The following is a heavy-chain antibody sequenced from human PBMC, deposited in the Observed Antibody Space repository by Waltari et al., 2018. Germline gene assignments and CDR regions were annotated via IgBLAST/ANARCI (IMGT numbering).Heavy chain of an antibody. J-gene: IGHJ5*02. V-gene: IGHV1-69*14. CDR3: ATYYDFWSGYGSWFDP. D-gene: IGHD3-3*01. CDR1: GGTFSSYA. Sequence: QVQLVQSGAEVKKPGSSVKVSCKASGGTFSSYAISVVRQAPGQGLEWMGGIIPIFGTANYAQKFQGRVTITADKSTSTAYMELSSLRSEDTAVYYCATYYDFWSGYGSWFDPWGQGTLVTVSS. CDR2: IIPIFGTA.